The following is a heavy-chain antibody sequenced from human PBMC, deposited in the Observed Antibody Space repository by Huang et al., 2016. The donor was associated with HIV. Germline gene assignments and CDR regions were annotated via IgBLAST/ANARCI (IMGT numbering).Heavy chain of an antibody. J-gene: IGHJ3*02. Sequence: VQLVQSGAEVRRPGSSVRVSCKAAGGSFNSLAFNWVRQAPGQGLEYMGGIVPIFSVTNYAERFQNRLTISADKSTNTVYMELRSLRSEDTGVFYCAREGQTWYGKPIAAFEIWGQGTTVIVSS. V-gene: IGHV1-69*10. CDR3: AREGQTWYGKPIAAFEI. CDR1: GGSFNSLA. D-gene: IGHD1-1*01. CDR2: IVPIFSVT.